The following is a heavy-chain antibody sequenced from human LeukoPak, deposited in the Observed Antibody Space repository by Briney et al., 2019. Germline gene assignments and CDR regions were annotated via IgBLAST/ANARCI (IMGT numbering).Heavy chain of an antibody. CDR1: GFTFSIYS. Sequence: PGRSLRLSCAASGFTFSIYSMHWVRQAPGKGLVWVSRIKSDGSSTSYADSVKGRFTISRDNAKNTLYLQMDSLRVEDTTVYYCAKSDWFGPWGRGTLVTVSS. J-gene: IGHJ5*02. CDR2: IKSDGSST. CDR3: AKSDWFGP. V-gene: IGHV3-74*01.